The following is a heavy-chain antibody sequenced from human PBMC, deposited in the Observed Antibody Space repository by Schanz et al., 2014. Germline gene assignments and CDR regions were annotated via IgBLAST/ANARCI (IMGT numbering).Heavy chain of an antibody. CDR1: GFTFSTYS. V-gene: IGHV3-21*01. J-gene: IGHJ4*02. Sequence: EVQLVESGGGLVKPGGSLRLSCAASGFTFSTYSMNWVRQAPGKGLEWVSSISSGGSSVYYVESVKGRFTISRDNAKNTLDLQMNSLRAEDTAVYYCAREDCSATSCYFRYWGQGTLVTVSS. CDR3: AREDCSATSCYFRY. CDR2: ISSGGSSV. D-gene: IGHD2-21*01.